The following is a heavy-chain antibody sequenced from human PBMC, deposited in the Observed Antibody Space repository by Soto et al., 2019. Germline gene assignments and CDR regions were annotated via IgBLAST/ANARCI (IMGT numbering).Heavy chain of an antibody. CDR3: AKVLHYYDSPNRDWFDP. CDR2: IYYSGST. D-gene: IGHD3-22*01. V-gene: IGHV4-30-4*01. CDR1: GGSISSGDYS. J-gene: IGHJ5*02. Sequence: PSETLSLTCTVSGGSISSGDYSWSWIRQPPGKGLEWIGYIYYSGSTYYNPSLKSRVTISVDTSKNQFSLKLSSVTAADTAMYYCAKVLHYYDSPNRDWFDPWGQGTLVTVSS.